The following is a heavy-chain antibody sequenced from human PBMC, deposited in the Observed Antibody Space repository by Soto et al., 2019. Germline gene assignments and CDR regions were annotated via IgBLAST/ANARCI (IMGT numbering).Heavy chain of an antibody. D-gene: IGHD2-2*01. J-gene: IGHJ6*02. V-gene: IGHV3-48*01. Sequence: GGSLRLSCAASGFTFSVYSINWVRQAPGKGLEWVSYISGSSSSIYFADSVKGRFTISRDNAKNSLYLQMNSLRVEDTAVYYCVRDCGSTSCHSVKGVNYYYHAMDVWGQGTTVTVSS. CDR1: GFTFSVYS. CDR2: ISGSSSSI. CDR3: VRDCGSTSCHSVKGVNYYYHAMDV.